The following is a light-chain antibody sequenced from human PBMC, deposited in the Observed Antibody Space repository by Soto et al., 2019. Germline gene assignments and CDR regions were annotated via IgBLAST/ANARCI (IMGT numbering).Light chain of an antibody. CDR1: QSITSNF. CDR2: GAS. Sequence: EIVLTQSPGTLSLSPGERATLSCRASQSITSNFLAWYQQKPGQAPRLLIYGASTRAAGLPDRFSGSGSGPDLTLTITRLEPEDFAVYYCQQYGRSPSMYTFGQGTKLGVK. V-gene: IGKV3-20*01. CDR3: QQYGRSPSMYT. J-gene: IGKJ2*01.